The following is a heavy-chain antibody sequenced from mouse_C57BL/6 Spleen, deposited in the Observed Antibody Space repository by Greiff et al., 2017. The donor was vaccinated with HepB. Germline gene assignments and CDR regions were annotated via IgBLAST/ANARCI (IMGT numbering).Heavy chain of an antibody. CDR3: AHYDAGYWYFDV. CDR1: GYAFSSSW. D-gene: IGHD2-4*01. V-gene: IGHV1-82*01. Sequence: VQLQQSGPELVKPGASVKISCKASGYAFSSSWMNWVKQRPGKGLEWIGRIYPGDGDTNYNGKFKGKATLTADKSSSTAYMQLSSLTSEDSAVYFCAHYDAGYWYFDVWGTGTTVTVSS. CDR2: IYPGDGDT. J-gene: IGHJ1*03.